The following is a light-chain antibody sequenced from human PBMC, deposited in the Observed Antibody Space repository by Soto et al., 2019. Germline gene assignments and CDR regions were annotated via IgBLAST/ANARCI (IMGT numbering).Light chain of an antibody. V-gene: IGKV3-15*01. J-gene: IGKJ4*01. CDR2: GAS. Sequence: EIVMTQSPATLSLSPGERATLSFSASQSVSSNLSWYQQKPGQAPRLLIYGASTRATGIPARFSGSGSGTEFTLTLSSLQSEDFAVYHCQQYNNWPLTFGGGTKVDIK. CDR1: QSVSSN. CDR3: QQYNNWPLT.